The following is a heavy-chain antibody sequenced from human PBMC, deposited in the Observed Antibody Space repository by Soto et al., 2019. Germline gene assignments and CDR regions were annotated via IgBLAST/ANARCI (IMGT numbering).Heavy chain of an antibody. V-gene: IGHV1-3*01. J-gene: IGHJ4*02. CDR3: ARDQGVIRFLEPRTVRY. CDR2: INAGNGKT. D-gene: IGHD3-3*01. CDR1: GYTFTSYA. Sequence: QVQLVQSGAEVKKPGASVKVSCKASGYTFTSYAMHWVRQAPGQRLEWMGWINAGNGKTKYSQKFQGRVTITRDTYASTAYMELSSLRGEDTAVYYCARDQGVIRFLEPRTVRYWGQGTLVTVSS.